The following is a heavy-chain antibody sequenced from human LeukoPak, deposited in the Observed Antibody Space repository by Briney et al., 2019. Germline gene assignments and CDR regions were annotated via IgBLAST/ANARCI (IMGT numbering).Heavy chain of an antibody. CDR3: ASGGFGYGDYLDY. Sequence: GESLKISWKASGYSFTSYWIGWVRQIPGKGLGWMGIIYPGDSDTRYSPSFQGQVTISADKSISTAYLQWSSLKASDTAMYYCASGGFGYGDYLDYWGQGTLVTVSS. CDR2: IYPGDSDT. J-gene: IGHJ4*02. V-gene: IGHV5-51*01. D-gene: IGHD4-17*01. CDR1: GYSFTSYW.